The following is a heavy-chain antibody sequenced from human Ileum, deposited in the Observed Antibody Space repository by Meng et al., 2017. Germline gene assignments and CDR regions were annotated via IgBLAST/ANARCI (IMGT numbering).Heavy chain of an antibody. D-gene: IGHD4-11*01. CDR3: APLIAASTVRYLDY. J-gene: IGHJ4*02. CDR2: ISGSGGTP. Sequence: EVQVVDSGGGPVQPGGFPGLSCEASGFTFSNYGMSWVRQAPGKGLEWVSGISGSGGTPHYADSVKGRFTISRDNSKNTLYLQMNSLRAEDTAIYYCAPLIAASTVRYLDYWGQGTLVTVSS. CDR1: GFTFSNYG. V-gene: IGHV3-23*04.